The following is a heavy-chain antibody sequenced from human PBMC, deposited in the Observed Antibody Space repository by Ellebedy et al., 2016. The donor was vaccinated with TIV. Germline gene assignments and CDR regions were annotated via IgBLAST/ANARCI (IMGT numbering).Heavy chain of an antibody. CDR3: ARGQVQRRWLQLDCGAFDI. Sequence: SETLSLXCTVSGGSISSYYWSWIRQPPGKGLEWIGEINHSGSTNYNPSLKSRVTISVDTSKNQFSLKLSSVTAADTAVYYCARGQVQRRWLQLDCGAFDIWGQGTMVTVSS. D-gene: IGHD5-24*01. J-gene: IGHJ3*02. V-gene: IGHV4-34*01. CDR2: INHSGST. CDR1: GGSISSYY.